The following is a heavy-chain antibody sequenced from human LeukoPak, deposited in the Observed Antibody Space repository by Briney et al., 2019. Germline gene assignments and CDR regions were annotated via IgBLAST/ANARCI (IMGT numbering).Heavy chain of an antibody. J-gene: IGHJ4*02. Sequence: SETLSLTCAVYGGSFSGYYWSWIRQPPGKGLEWIGEINHSGSTNYNPSLKSRVTISVDTSKNQFSLKLSSVTAADTAVYYCVRGIDRDIVVVPAISNFDYWGQGTLVTVSS. CDR2: INHSGST. D-gene: IGHD2-21*02. V-gene: IGHV4-34*01. CDR1: GGSFSGYY. CDR3: VRGIDRDIVVVPAISNFDY.